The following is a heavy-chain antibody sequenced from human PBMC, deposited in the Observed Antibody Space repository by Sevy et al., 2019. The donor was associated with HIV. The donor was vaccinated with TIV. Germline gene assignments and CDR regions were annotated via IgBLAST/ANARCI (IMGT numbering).Heavy chain of an antibody. CDR3: AGHRSVYYYDSSGYYYNWFDP. D-gene: IGHD3-22*01. CDR1: GYSFTSYW. V-gene: IGHV5-51*01. J-gene: IGHJ5*02. CDR2: IYPGDSDT. Sequence: GESLKISCKGSGYSFTSYWIGWVRQMPGKGLEWMGIIYPGDSDTRYSPSFQGQVTISADKSISTAYQQWSSLKASDTAMYYCAGHRSVYYYDSSGYYYNWFDPWGQGTLVTVSS.